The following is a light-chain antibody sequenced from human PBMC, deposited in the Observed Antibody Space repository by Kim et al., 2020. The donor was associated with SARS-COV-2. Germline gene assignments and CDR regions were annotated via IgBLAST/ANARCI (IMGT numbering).Light chain of an antibody. CDR1: QSVSGSY. Sequence: WSPGERAPLACRASQSVSGSYLAWYQQKPGQAPRLLIYGASSRATGIPDRFSGSGSGTDFTLTINRLEPEDFAVYYCQQYGSPPDTFGQGTKLEI. J-gene: IGKJ2*01. CDR2: GAS. V-gene: IGKV3-20*01. CDR3: QQYGSPPDT.